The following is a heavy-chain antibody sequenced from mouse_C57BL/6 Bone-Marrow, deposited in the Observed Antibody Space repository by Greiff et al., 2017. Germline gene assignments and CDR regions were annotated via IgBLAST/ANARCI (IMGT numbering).Heavy chain of an antibody. D-gene: IGHD2-3*01. Sequence: DVQLQESGAELVRPGASVKLSCTASGFNIQDDYMHWVKQRPEQGLEWIGWIDPENGDTEYASKFQGKATITADTSSNTAYLQLSSLTSEDTAVYYCTTHDGYSYYFDYWGQGTTLTVSS. CDR3: TTHDGYSYYFDY. J-gene: IGHJ2*01. CDR1: GFNIQDDY. CDR2: IDPENGDT. V-gene: IGHV14-4*01.